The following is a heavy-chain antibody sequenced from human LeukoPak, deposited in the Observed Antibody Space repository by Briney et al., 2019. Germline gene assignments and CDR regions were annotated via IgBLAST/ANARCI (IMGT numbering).Heavy chain of an antibody. V-gene: IGHV1-18*01. CDR3: ARDVGATSYYYYYGMDV. CDR2: ISAYNGNT. D-gene: IGHD1-26*01. J-gene: IGHJ6*02. Sequence: ASVKVSCKASGYTFTSYGISWVRQAPGQGLEWMGWISAYNGNTNYAQKLQGRVTITTDTSTSTAYMELRSLRSDDTAVYYCARDVGATSYYYYYGMDVWGQGTTVTVSS. CDR1: GYTFTSYG.